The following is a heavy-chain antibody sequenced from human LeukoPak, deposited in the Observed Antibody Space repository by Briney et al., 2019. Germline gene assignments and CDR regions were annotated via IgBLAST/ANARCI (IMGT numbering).Heavy chain of an antibody. D-gene: IGHD1-14*01. CDR3: TRDRSRAEDD. CDR2: INQGGSDK. J-gene: IGHJ4*02. V-gene: IGHV3-7*01. CDR1: GFTFSGHW. Sequence: VGSLRLSCVASGFTFSGHWMSWVRQAPGKGLEWVANINQGGSDKYYVDSVKGRFTISRDNANNLLYLQMNSLRGEDTAVYYCTRDRSRAEDDWGQGTLVTVSS.